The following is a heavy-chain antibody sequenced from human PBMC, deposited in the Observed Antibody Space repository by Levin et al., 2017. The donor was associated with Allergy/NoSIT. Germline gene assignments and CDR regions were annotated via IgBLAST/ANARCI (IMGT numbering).Heavy chain of an antibody. J-gene: IGHJ4*02. Sequence: LSLTCAASGFTFSSYAMSWVRQAPGKGLEWVSAISGSGGSTYYADSVKGRFTISRDNSKNTLYLQMNSLRAEDTAVYYCAKVEGITMIVVVITGLDYWGQGTLVTVSS. D-gene: IGHD3-22*01. CDR3: AKVEGITMIVVVITGLDY. CDR2: ISGSGGST. CDR1: GFTFSSYA. V-gene: IGHV3-23*01.